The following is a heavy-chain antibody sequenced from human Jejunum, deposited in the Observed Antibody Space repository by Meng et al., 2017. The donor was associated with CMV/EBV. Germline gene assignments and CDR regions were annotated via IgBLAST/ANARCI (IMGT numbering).Heavy chain of an antibody. Sequence: CAASGVNFSSYCMSWVRQAPGKGLEWVSAIGGRGTDTYYADSVKGRFTISRDNSKNTLFLQMNSLRADDTAVYYCAKGGASNWYFDLWGRGTLVTVSS. J-gene: IGHJ2*01. V-gene: IGHV3-23*01. D-gene: IGHD3-16*01. CDR1: GVNFSSYC. CDR2: IGGRGTDT. CDR3: AKGGASNWYFDL.